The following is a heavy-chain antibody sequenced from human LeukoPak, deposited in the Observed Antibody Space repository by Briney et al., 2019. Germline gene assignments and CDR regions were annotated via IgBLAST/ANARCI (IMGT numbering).Heavy chain of an antibody. CDR3: AKAGDNSGNYGAFDI. V-gene: IGHV3-23*01. CDR1: GFTFSSYG. CDR2: ISGSGGST. Sequence: GGSLRLSCAASGFTFSSYGMSWVRQAPGKGLEWVSAISGSGGSTYYADSVKGRFTISRDNSNNTLYLQMNSLRAEDAAVYYCAKAGDNSGNYGAFDIWGQGTMVTVSS. J-gene: IGHJ3*02. D-gene: IGHD3-22*01.